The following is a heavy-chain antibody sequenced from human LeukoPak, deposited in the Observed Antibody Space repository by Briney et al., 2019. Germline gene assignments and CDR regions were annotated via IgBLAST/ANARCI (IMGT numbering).Heavy chain of an antibody. CDR2: IKQDGTEK. V-gene: IGHV3-7*01. Sequence: GGSLRLSCAASGFTFRSYWMSWVRQAPGKELEWVANIKQDGTEKYYVDSVKGRFTISRDNAKNSLYLQINSLRAEDTAVYYCARDGYSGSYYDYWGQGTLVTVSS. CDR1: GFTFRSYW. D-gene: IGHD1-26*01. J-gene: IGHJ4*02. CDR3: ARDGYSGSYYDY.